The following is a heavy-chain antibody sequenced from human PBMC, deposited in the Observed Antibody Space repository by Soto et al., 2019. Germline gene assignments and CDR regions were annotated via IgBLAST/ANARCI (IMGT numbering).Heavy chain of an antibody. D-gene: IGHD3-9*01. J-gene: IGHJ5*02. Sequence: GGSLRLSCAASGFTFSSYAMSWVRQAPGKGLEWVSAISGSGGSTYYADSVKGRFTISRDNSKNTLYLQMNSLRAEDTAVYYYAKTGYDTARVNWFDPWGQGTLVTVSS. CDR3: AKTGYDTARVNWFDP. CDR2: ISGSGGST. CDR1: GFTFSSYA. V-gene: IGHV3-23*01.